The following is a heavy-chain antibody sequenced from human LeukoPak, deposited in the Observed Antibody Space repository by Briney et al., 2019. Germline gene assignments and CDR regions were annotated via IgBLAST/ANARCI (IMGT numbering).Heavy chain of an antibody. CDR3: ARSPGYSYGY. V-gene: IGHV3-66*01. CDR2: IYSGGTT. D-gene: IGHD5-18*01. J-gene: IGHJ4*02. CDR1: GFTVSNNY. Sequence: GGSLRLSCAASGFTVSNNYMSWVRQAPGKGLEWVSLIYSGGTTSYTDSVMDRFTISRDDSKNTLYLQMNSLRAEDTAVYYCARSPGYSYGYWGQGTLVTVSS.